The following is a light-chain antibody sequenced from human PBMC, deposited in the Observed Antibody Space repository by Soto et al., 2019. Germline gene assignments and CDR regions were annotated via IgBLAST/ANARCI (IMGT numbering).Light chain of an antibody. CDR1: QSISNY. J-gene: IGKJ1*01. V-gene: IGKV1-39*01. CDR2: ATS. CDR3: QQSFTTVWT. Sequence: IQMTQSPSSLSASVGDRVTITCRASQSISNYLNWYQQKPGKAPKLLIYATSSLQSGVPSRFSGSGSGTDYALTISSLQPEDFATYYCQQSFTTVWTFGQGTKVDIK.